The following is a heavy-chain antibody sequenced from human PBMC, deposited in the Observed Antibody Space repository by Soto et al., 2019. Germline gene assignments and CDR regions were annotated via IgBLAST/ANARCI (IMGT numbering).Heavy chain of an antibody. J-gene: IGHJ4*02. CDR2: IYYSGST. Sequence: TSETLSLTCTVSGGSISSGDYYWSWIRQPPGKGLEWIGYIYYSGSTYYNPSLKSRVTISVDTSKNQFSLKLSSVTAADTAVYYCARWDYYGSGNIDYWGQGTLVTVSS. CDR1: GGSISSGDYY. V-gene: IGHV4-30-4*01. D-gene: IGHD3-10*01. CDR3: ARWDYYGSGNIDY.